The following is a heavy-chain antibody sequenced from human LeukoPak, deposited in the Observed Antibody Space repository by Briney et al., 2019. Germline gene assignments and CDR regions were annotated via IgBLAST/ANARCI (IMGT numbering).Heavy chain of an antibody. Sequence: SETLSLTCAVSGGSISSGGYSWSWIRQPPGKGLEWIGYTYHSGSTYYNPSLKSRVTISVDRSKNQFSLKLSSVTAADTAVYYCARNNDSSGYYPDWFDPWGQGTLVTVSS. CDR1: GGSISSGGYS. CDR3: ARNNDSSGYYPDWFDP. CDR2: TYHSGST. V-gene: IGHV4-30-2*01. D-gene: IGHD3-22*01. J-gene: IGHJ5*02.